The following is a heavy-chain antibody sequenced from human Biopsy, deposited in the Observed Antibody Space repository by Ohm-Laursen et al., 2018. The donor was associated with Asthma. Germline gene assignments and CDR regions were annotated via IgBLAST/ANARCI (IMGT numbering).Heavy chain of an antibody. CDR3: AKESGSNYAFDI. Sequence: PSETLSLTCTVSGGSMSSSSYYWGWIRQPPGKGLEWMGSISYTGSAYHNPSLKSRVTISVDTSKKHLSLQLSSVTAADTAVYYCAKESGSNYAFDIWGQGTMVTVSS. CDR2: ISYTGSA. J-gene: IGHJ3*02. V-gene: IGHV4-39*02. CDR1: GGSMSSSSYY. D-gene: IGHD1-1*01.